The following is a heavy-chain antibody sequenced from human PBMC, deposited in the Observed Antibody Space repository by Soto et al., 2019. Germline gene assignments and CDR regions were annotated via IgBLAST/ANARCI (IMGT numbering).Heavy chain of an antibody. CDR2: INPNSGGT. CDR1: GYTFTGYY. CDR3: ARMADSGYDLNAFDI. J-gene: IGHJ3*02. D-gene: IGHD5-12*01. Sequence: ASVKVSCKASGYTFTGYYMHWVQQAPGQGPEWMGWINPNSGGTNYAQKFQGWVTMTRDTSISTAYMELSRLRSDDTAVYYCARMADSGYDLNAFDIWGQGTMVTVSS. V-gene: IGHV1-2*04.